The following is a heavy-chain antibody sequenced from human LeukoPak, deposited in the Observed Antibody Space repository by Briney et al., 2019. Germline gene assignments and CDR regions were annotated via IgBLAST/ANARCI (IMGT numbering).Heavy chain of an antibody. J-gene: IGHJ4*02. CDR1: GGSISSSSYY. Sequence: SETLSLTCTVSGGSISSSSYYWGWIRQPPGKGLEWIGSIYYSGGTYYNPSLKSRVTISVDTSKNQFSLKLSSVTAADTAVYYCARGNYYDSSGFDYWGQGTLVTVSS. V-gene: IGHV4-39*01. D-gene: IGHD3-22*01. CDR3: ARGNYYDSSGFDY. CDR2: IYYSGGT.